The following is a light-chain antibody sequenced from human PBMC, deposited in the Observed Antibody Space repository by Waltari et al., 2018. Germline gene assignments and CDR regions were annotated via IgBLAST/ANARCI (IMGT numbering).Light chain of an antibody. V-gene: IGLV1-44*01. J-gene: IGLJ3*02. CDR3: AAWDDSLNGWV. CDR1: SSNIGSNT. CDR2: SNN. Sequence: QSVLTQPPSASGTPGQRVTISCSGSSSNIGSNTVNWYQQLPGTAPKPLIISNNQRPSGVPDRFSGSKSGTSASLAIGGLQSEDEANYYCAAWDDSLNGWVFGGGTKLTVL.